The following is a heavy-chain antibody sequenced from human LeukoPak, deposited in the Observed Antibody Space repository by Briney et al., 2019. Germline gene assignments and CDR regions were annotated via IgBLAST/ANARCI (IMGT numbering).Heavy chain of an antibody. Sequence: ASVKVSCKASGYTFTGYYIHWVRQAPGQGLEWMGWINPNSGGTNYAQKFQGRVTMTRDTSISTAYMELSRLISDDTAVYHCARAHCSSTNCYQFDYWGQGTLVTVYS. V-gene: IGHV1-2*02. J-gene: IGHJ4*02. CDR2: INPNSGGT. CDR3: ARAHCSSTNCYQFDY. CDR1: GYTFTGYY. D-gene: IGHD2-2*01.